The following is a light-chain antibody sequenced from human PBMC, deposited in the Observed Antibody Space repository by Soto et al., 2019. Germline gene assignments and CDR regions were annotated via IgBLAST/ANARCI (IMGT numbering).Light chain of an antibody. CDR3: QSYDSSLSGSV. CDR1: NSNIGAGFD. CDR2: GNT. J-gene: IGLJ2*01. Sequence: QSVLTQPPSVSGAPGQRVTISCTGSNSNIGAGFDVHWYQQLPGTAPKVLIYGNTNRPSGVPDRFSGSKSGTSASLAIIGLQAEDEADYYCQSYDSSLSGSVFGGGTKLTVL. V-gene: IGLV1-40*01.